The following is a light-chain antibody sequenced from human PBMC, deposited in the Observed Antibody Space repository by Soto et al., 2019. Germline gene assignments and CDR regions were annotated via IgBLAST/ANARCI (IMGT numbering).Light chain of an antibody. CDR2: GAS. J-gene: IGKJ5*01. V-gene: IGKV3-20*01. CDR1: QSVGSTY. Sequence: EIVLTQSPGTMSLSPGERATLSCRASQSVGSTYLAWYQQKPGQAPRLLIYGASSRAAGIPDRFTGSGSGTEFTLTISRLEPEDFAVYYCQRYGSSPFTFGQGTRLEI. CDR3: QRYGSSPFT.